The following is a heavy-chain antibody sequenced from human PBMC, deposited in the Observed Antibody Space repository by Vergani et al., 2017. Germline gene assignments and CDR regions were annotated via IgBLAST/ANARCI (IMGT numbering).Heavy chain of an antibody. D-gene: IGHD2-15*01. CDR3: TRSECSGTTCYGHYFDL. V-gene: IGHV3-66*02. Sequence: VELLESGGGLAQPGGSLRVSCSASGFRVTTYYMSWVRQAPGKGLEWVAVIKSDGRTSYAESVMGRVTISRDTSRNAVYHQKNILRVEDTGVYYWTRSECSGTTCYGHYFDLWGHGSLVTVSS. J-gene: IGHJ4*01. CDR1: GFRVTTYY. CDR2: IKSDGRT.